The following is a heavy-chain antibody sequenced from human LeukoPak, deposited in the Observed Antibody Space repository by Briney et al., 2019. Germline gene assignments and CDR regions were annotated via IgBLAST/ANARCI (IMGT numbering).Heavy chain of an antibody. V-gene: IGHV4-34*01. CDR3: ASLGGATAAGAFDY. J-gene: IGHJ4*02. Sequence: SETLSLTCAVYGGSFSGYYWSWIRQPPGKGLEWIGEINHSGSTNYNPSLKSRVTISVDTSKNQFSLKLSSVTAADTAVYYCASLGGATAAGAFDYWGQGTLVTVSS. D-gene: IGHD6-13*01. CDR1: GGSFSGYY. CDR2: INHSGST.